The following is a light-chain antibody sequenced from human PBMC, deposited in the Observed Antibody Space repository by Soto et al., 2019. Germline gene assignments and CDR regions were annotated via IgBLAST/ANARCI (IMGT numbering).Light chain of an antibody. J-gene: IGLJ2*01. CDR2: EVS. CDR3: SSYTSSRTPR. CDR1: SSDVGGYNY. Sequence: QSALTQPASVSGSPGQSITISCTGTSSDVGGYNYVSWYQQHPGKAPKLMIYEVSNRPSGVSNRFSGSKSGNTASLTISGLQAEDEADYYCSSYTSSRTPRFGGGTKLTVL. V-gene: IGLV2-14*01.